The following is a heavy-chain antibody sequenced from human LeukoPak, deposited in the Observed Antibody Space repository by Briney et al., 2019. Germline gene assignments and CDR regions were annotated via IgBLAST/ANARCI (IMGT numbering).Heavy chain of an antibody. CDR3: ARDRGWFGELLPDY. CDR2: ISSSNSYI. J-gene: IGHJ4*02. V-gene: IGHV3-21*01. CDR1: GFTFSSYS. Sequence: GGSLRLSCAASGFTFSSYSMNWVRQAPWKGLEWVSSISSSNSYIYYADSVKGRFTISRDNAKNSLFLQMNSLRAEDTAVYYCARDRGWFGELLPDYWGQGTLVTVSS. D-gene: IGHD3-10*01.